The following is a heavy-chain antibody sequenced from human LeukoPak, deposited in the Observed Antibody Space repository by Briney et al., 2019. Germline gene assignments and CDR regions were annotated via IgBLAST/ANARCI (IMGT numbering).Heavy chain of an antibody. J-gene: IGHJ4*02. Sequence: ASVKVSCEASGYSFIAEYMHWVRQAPGQGLEWMGWIQLNSGGTNYAQKFQGRVTLTSDTSISTAYMELSRLSSDDTAVYYCATPLYTSGYYFDSWGQGTLVTVSS. D-gene: IGHD6-19*01. CDR1: GYSFIAEY. CDR2: IQLNSGGT. V-gene: IGHV1-2*02. CDR3: ATPLYTSGYYFDS.